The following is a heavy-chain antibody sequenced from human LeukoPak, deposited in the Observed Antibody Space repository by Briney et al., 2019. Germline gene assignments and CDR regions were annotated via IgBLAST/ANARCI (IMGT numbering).Heavy chain of an antibody. CDR3: ARSTMVRGVITSRYNWFDP. Sequence: GGSLRLSCAASGFTFSSYSMNWVRQAPGKGLEWVSSISSSSSYIYYADSVKGRFTISRDNAKNSLYLQMNSLRAEDTAVYYCARSTMVRGVITSRYNWFDPWGQGTLVTVSS. CDR2: ISSSSSYI. J-gene: IGHJ5*02. D-gene: IGHD3-10*01. V-gene: IGHV3-21*01. CDR1: GFTFSSYS.